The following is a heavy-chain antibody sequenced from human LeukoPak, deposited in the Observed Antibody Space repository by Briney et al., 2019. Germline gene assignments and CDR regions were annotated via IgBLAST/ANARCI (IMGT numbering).Heavy chain of an antibody. D-gene: IGHD1-20*01. Sequence: GGSLRLSCAASGFTFSSYEMNWVRQAPGKGLEWVSYISSSSSYIYYADSVKGRFTISRDNAKNSLYLQMNSLRAEDTAVYYCARAYNWNDDYYYYYMDVWGKGTTVTVSS. CDR1: GFTFSSYE. V-gene: IGHV3-21*05. CDR2: ISSSSSYI. CDR3: ARAYNWNDDYYYYYMDV. J-gene: IGHJ6*03.